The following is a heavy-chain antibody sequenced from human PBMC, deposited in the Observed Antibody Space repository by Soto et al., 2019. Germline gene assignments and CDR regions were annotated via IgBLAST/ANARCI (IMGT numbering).Heavy chain of an antibody. CDR3: ASNIVVVPAATGESWWCGMDV. Sequence: SETLSLTCAVSGGSISSSNWWSWVRQPPGKGLEWIGEIYHSGSTNYNPSLKSRVTISVDKSKNQFSLKLSSVTAADTAVYYCASNIVVVPAATGESWWCGMDVWGQGTTVTVSS. CDR1: GGSISSSNW. V-gene: IGHV4-4*02. J-gene: IGHJ6*02. CDR2: IYHSGST. D-gene: IGHD2-2*01.